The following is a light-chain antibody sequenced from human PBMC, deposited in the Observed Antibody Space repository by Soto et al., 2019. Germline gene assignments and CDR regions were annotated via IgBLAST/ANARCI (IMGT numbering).Light chain of an antibody. CDR3: LQVFQTPPT. J-gene: IGKJ4*01. Sequence: EIVMTQSPLSLPVTPGEPASISCRSSQSLLQSNGNNQLGWVLQKPGQSPQLLMYLGSSRASGVPDRFTGSGSGTDFTLKISRVQPEDVAVYYCLQVFQTPPTFGGGTKVEIK. V-gene: IGKV2-28*01. CDR1: QSLLQSNGNNQ. CDR2: LGS.